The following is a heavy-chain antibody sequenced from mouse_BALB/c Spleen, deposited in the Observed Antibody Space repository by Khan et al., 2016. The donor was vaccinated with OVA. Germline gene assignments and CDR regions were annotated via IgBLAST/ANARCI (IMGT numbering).Heavy chain of an antibody. Sequence: EVQLVESGGGLVQPGGSRKLSCVASGFTFSSFGMHWVRQAPEKGLEWVAYISSGSSTIYYADTVKGRFTISTDNPKNTVFLQMSSLTSEDTAMSYCARSEAMDYWGQGTSVTVSS. CDR1: GFTFSSFG. CDR2: ISSGSSTI. J-gene: IGHJ4*01. V-gene: IGHV5-17*02. CDR3: ARSEAMDY.